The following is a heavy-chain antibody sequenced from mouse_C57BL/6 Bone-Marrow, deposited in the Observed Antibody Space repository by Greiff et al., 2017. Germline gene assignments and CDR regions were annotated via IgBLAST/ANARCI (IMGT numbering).Heavy chain of an antibody. J-gene: IGHJ3*01. CDR3: TTSYGWLAY. V-gene: IGHV14-4*01. CDR2: IDPENGDT. D-gene: IGHD1-1*02. CDR1: GFNINDDY. Sequence: EVQLQQSGAELVRPGASVKLSCTASGFNINDDYMHWVKQRPEQGLEWIGWIDPENGDTEYASKFQGKATITADTSSNTAYLQLSSLTSEDTAVYYCTTSYGWLAYWGQGTLVTVTA.